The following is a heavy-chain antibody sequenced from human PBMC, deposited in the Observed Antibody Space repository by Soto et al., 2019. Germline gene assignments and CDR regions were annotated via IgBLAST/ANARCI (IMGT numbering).Heavy chain of an antibody. CDR3: VGGLSEWGGIDF. J-gene: IGHJ4*02. D-gene: IGHD3-3*01. Sequence: QVQLQESGPGLVKPSETLSLTCTVSGGSITNYYWSWIRQPPGKRLEYIGYMYYSGNTYYNPSLKSRVTISGDASKNQFSLKLMSVTAADTAVDFWVGGLSEWGGIDFWGQGALDTVSS. CDR1: GGSITNYY. V-gene: IGHV4-59*01. CDR2: MYYSGNT.